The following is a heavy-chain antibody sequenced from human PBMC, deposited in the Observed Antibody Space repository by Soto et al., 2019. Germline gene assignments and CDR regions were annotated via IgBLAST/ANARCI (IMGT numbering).Heavy chain of an antibody. CDR1: GFTFSDYY. V-gene: IGHV3-11*01. CDR3: ANFPSCSSSTCLDY. CDR2: ISTSGSTI. J-gene: IGHJ4*02. D-gene: IGHD2-15*01. Sequence: GGSLRLSCAASGFTFSDYYMSWIRQAPGKGLEWVSYISTSGSTIYYADSVKGRFTISRDNAKNSLYLQMNSLRAEDTAVYYCANFPSCSSSTCLDYWGRGTLVTVSS.